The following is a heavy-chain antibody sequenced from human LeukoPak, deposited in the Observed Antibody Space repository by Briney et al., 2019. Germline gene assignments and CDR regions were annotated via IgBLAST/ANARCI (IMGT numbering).Heavy chain of an antibody. CDR2: ISSSSSYI. CDR1: GFTFSSYS. Sequence: GGSLRLSCAVSGFTFSSYSMNWVRQAPGKGLEWVSSISSSSSYIYYADSVKGRFTISRDNAKNSLYLQMNSLRAEDTAVYYCARVSSGYATDYWGQGTLVTVSS. D-gene: IGHD5-12*01. CDR3: ARVSSGYATDY. J-gene: IGHJ4*02. V-gene: IGHV3-21*01.